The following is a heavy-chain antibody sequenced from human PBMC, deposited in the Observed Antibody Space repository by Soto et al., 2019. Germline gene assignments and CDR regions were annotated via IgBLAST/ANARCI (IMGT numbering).Heavy chain of an antibody. CDR2: INHSGST. CDR3: ARGLELPDDYVWASRFDY. J-gene: IGHJ4*02. Sequence: QVQLQQWGAGLLKPSENLSLTCAVYGGSISGYYWSWIRQPPGKGLDWIGEINHSGSTNYNPSLKSRVTISVDTSKNQFFLKLISVNAADTAVYYCARGLELPDDYVWASRFDYWGQGTLVTVSS. D-gene: IGHD3-16*01. CDR1: GGSISGYY. V-gene: IGHV4-34*01.